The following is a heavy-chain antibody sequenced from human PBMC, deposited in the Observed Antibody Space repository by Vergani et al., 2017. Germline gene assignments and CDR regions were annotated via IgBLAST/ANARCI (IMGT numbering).Heavy chain of an antibody. D-gene: IGHD2-2*01. CDR2: IWYDGSNK. CDR1: GFTFSSYG. J-gene: IGHJ5*02. V-gene: IGHV3-33*01. Sequence: QVQLVESGGGVVQPGRSLRLSCAASGFTFSSYGVHWVRQAPGKGLEGVAVIWYDGSNKYYADSVKGRFTISRDNFKNTLYLQMNSLRAEDTAVYYCARDTSKYQLLRGPWFDPWGQGTLVTVSS. CDR3: ARDTSKYQLLRGPWFDP.